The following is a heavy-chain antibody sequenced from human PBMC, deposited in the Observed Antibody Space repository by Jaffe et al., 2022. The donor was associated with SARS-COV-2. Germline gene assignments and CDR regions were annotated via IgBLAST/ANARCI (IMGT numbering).Heavy chain of an antibody. CDR2: IYYVGSSWTS. J-gene: IGHJ2*01. D-gene: IGHD2-15*01. CDR3: ARTGSWDAVVLEVPRKRWYFDL. Sequence: QLQLQESGPGLVKPSETLSLTCSVSGGSISSSRYYWAWIRQPPGKGLEWIGNIYYVGSSWTSYNNPSLKTRVTLSVATSKNEFSLKLTSVTAADTAVYYCARTGSWDAVVLEVPRKRWYFDLWGRGTPVTVTS. CDR1: GGSISSSRYY. V-gene: IGHV4-39*01.